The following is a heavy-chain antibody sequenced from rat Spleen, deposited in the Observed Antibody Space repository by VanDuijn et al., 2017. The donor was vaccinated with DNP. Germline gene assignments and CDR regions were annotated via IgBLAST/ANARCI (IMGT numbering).Heavy chain of an antibody. CDR2: IWASGNT. Sequence: QVQLKESGPGLVQPSQTLSLTCTVSGLAFNSNSISWIRQPPGKGLEWMGVIWASGNTNYDSTLESRLSISRDTSKSQVFLELHSLQPEDTATYYCARARQQSPYWYFDFWGPGTMVTVSS. J-gene: IGHJ1*01. D-gene: IGHD1-1*01. CDR3: ARARQQSPYWYFDF. V-gene: IGHV2-47*01. CDR1: GLAFNSNS.